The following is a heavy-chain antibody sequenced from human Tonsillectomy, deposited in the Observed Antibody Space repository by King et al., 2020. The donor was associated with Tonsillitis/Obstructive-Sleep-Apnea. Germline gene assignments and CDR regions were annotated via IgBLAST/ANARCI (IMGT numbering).Heavy chain of an antibody. CDR3: ARDPSEYSSSYLLYY. CDR1: GGTFSSDA. CDR2: IIPRFCTA. D-gene: IGHD6-6*01. V-gene: IGHV1-69*01. J-gene: IGHJ4*02. Sequence: QLVQSGAEVKKPGSSVKVSCKASGGTFSSDAINWVRQAPGQALEWMGGIIPRFCTANYEQKFQGRVPITADESTRTAYMELSSLRSEDTAVYYCARDPSEYSSSYLLYYWGQGTLVTVSS.